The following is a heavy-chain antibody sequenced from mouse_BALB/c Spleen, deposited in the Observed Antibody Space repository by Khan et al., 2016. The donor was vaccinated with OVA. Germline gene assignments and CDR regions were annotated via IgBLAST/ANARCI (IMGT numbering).Heavy chain of an antibody. V-gene: IGHV5-6*02. CDR3: ARLAYYYNSEGFAY. CDR2: ISSGGHYT. D-gene: IGHD1-1*02. CDR1: GFTFSTYG. Sequence: EVMLVESGGDLVKTGGSLKLSCAASGFTFSTYGMSWVRQTPDKRLEWVATISSGGHYTYYIDSVKGRFTISSDNAKNILYLQMTSLRSEDTAMYYCARLAYYYNSEGFAYWGQGTLVTVSA. J-gene: IGHJ3*01.